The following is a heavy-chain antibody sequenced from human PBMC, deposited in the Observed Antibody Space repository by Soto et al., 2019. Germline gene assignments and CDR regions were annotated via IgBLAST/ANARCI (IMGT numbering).Heavy chain of an antibody. CDR3: ARDPIGGGAPYYFDL. J-gene: IGHJ4*02. CDR2: INPNSGDT. V-gene: IGHV1-2*02. CDR1: GYTFTDYD. D-gene: IGHD3-10*01. Sequence: ASVNVSCKSSGYTFTDYDRYWVRQAPGQGPEWMGGINPNSGDTNYELKFQGRVTVTRDTSISTAYLEVSGLRSDDTAVYYCARDPIGGGAPYYFDLWGQGTLVTVSS.